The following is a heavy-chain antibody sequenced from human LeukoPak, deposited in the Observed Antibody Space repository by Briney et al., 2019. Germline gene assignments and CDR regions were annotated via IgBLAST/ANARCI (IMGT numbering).Heavy chain of an antibody. CDR3: ARALSRDGYEVGY. CDR2: IIPIFGTA. CDR1: GGTFSSYA. D-gene: IGHD5-24*01. J-gene: IGHJ4*02. V-gene: IGHV1-69*13. Sequence: SVKVSCKASGGTFSSYAISWVRQAPGQGLEWMGGIIPIFGTANYAQKFQGRVTITADESTSIAYMELSSLRSEDTAVYYCARALSRDGYEVGYWGQGTLVTVSS.